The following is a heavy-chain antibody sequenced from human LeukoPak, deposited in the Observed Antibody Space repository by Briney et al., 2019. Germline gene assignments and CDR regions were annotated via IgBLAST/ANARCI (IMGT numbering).Heavy chain of an antibody. D-gene: IGHD2-2*01. J-gene: IGHJ5*02. CDR1: GFTFTSAW. CDR2: IKGETAAGAP. V-gene: IGHV3-15*01. CDR3: ASSRTAASSNWFDP. Sequence: GGSLRLSCAASGFTFTSAWMSWVRQAPGKGLEWVGRIKGETAAGAPDYVASVKGRFTISRDDSKNTLFLQMNSLKTEDTAVYYCASSRTAASSNWFDPWGQGTLVTVSS.